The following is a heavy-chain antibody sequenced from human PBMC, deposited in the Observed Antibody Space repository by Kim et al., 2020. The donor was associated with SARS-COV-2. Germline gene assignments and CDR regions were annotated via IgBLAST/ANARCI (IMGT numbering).Heavy chain of an antibody. CDR3: ASYSSWSYYYYYGMDV. D-gene: IGHD6-13*01. J-gene: IGHJ6*02. V-gene: IGHV4-34*01. Sequence: PSLKSRVTISVDTSKTHFSLKLSSVTAADTAVYYCASYSSWSYYYYYGMDVWGQGTTVTVSS.